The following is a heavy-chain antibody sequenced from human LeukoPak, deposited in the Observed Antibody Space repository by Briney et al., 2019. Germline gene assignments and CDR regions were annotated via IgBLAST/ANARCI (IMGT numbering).Heavy chain of an antibody. V-gene: IGHV3-21*04. CDR1: GFTFSSYS. CDR3: ARAEWSNWYFDL. CDR2: ISSSSSYI. Sequence: GGSLRLSCAASGFTFSSYSMNWVRQAPGKGLEWVSSISSSSSYIYYADSVKGRFTISRDNAKNSLYLQMNSLRAEDTAVYYCARAEWSNWYFDLWGRGTLVTVSS. J-gene: IGHJ2*01. D-gene: IGHD3-3*01.